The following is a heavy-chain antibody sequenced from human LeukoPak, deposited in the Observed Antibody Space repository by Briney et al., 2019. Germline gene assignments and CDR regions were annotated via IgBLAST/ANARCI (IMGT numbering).Heavy chain of an antibody. V-gene: IGHV3-53*01. CDR2: IYSDNT. CDR1: GFTVSSNS. J-gene: IGHJ4*02. D-gene: IGHD4/OR15-4a*01. Sequence: GGSLRLSCTVSGFTVSSNSMSWVRQAPGKGLEWVSFIYSDNTHYSDSVKGRFTISRDNSKNTLYLQMNSLRAEDTGVYYCARRAGAYSHPYDYWGQGTLVTVSS. CDR3: ARRAGAYSHPYDY.